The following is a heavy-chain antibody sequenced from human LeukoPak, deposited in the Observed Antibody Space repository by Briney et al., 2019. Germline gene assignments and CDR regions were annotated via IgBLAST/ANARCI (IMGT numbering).Heavy chain of an antibody. Sequence: PSETLSLTCTVSGGSISSYYWSWIRQPPGKGLEWIGYIYYSGSTNYNPSLKSRVTISVDASKNQFSLKLSSVTGADTAVYYCARQYSSRWLAWFDPWGQGTLVTVSS. V-gene: IGHV4-59*01. D-gene: IGHD6-13*01. J-gene: IGHJ5*02. CDR3: ARQYSSRWLAWFDP. CDR1: GGSISSYY. CDR2: IYYSGST.